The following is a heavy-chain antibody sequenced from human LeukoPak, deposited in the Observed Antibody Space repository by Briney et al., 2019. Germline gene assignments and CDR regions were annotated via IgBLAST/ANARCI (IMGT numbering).Heavy chain of an antibody. D-gene: IGHD6-19*01. CDR3: ARYPSSGVPFDAFDI. V-gene: IGHV3-7*01. CDR1: GFTYSSYW. J-gene: IGHJ3*02. Sequence: GGSVRLSCASCGFTYSSYWMSWVRQAPGKGLKWVAHIKQDGSKKYYVDSVKGRFTISRDNAKNSLYLQMNSLRAEDTAGYCCARYPSSGVPFDAFDIWGQGTMVTVSS. CDR2: IKQDGSKK.